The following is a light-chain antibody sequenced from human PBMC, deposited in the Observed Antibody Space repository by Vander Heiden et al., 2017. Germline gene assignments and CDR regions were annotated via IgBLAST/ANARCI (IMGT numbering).Light chain of an antibody. CDR1: QSISSW. Sequence: DIQMTPPPSTLSASVGDRVTISCRASQSISSWLAWYQQKPGKAPKLLIYKASSLESGVPSRFSGSGSGTEFTLTISSLQPEDFATYHCQQYNSYSPLTFGGGTKVEIK. J-gene: IGKJ4*01. V-gene: IGKV1-5*03. CDR2: KAS. CDR3: QQYNSYSPLT.